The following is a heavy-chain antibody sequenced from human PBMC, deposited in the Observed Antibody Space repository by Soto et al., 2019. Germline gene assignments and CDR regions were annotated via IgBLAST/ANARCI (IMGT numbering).Heavy chain of an antibody. CDR3: ARVRGVTYFDY. Sequence: QVQLQESGPGLVKPSQTLSLTCTVSGGSISSGDYYWSWIRQPPGKGLEWIGYIYYSGSTYYNPSLRSRVTISVDTAKNQFSLKLTSVTAADTAVYYCARVRGVTYFDYWGQGTLVTVSS. J-gene: IGHJ4*02. CDR1: GGSISSGDYY. CDR2: IYYSGST. D-gene: IGHD3-10*01. V-gene: IGHV4-30-4*01.